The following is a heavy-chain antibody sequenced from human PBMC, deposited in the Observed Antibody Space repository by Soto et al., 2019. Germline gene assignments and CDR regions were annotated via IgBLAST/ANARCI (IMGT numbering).Heavy chain of an antibody. J-gene: IGHJ2*01. D-gene: IGHD4-17*01. V-gene: IGHV3-30*18. CDR1: GFTFSTYG. CDR2: ISNDGSNK. CDR3: AKDLVTTWYFDL. Sequence: VQLVESGGGVVQPGRSLRLSCTASGFTFSTYGMHWVRQAPGKGLEWVAFISNDGSNKYYGDSVRGRFTSSRDNSENTLYLQMNSLKAEDTAMYYCAKDLVTTWYFDLWGRGTLVTVSS.